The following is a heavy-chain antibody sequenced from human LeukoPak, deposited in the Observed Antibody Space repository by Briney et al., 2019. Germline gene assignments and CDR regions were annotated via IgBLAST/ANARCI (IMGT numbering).Heavy chain of an antibody. CDR1: GFTFSSYC. V-gene: IGHV3-33*01. Sequence: GGSLILSCAASGFTFSSYCMHWVRQAPGRGLEWVAVIWYDGSNKYYADSVKGRFTISRENSKNTLYLQMNSLRAEATAVYYCARESQWLRFVLDYWGQGTLVTVSS. CDR2: IWYDGSNK. J-gene: IGHJ4*02. D-gene: IGHD5-12*01. CDR3: ARESQWLRFVLDY.